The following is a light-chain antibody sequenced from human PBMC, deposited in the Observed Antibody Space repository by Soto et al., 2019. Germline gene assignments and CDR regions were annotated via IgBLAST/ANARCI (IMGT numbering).Light chain of an antibody. J-gene: IGLJ2*01. Sequence: QSVLTQPASVSGSPGQSITISCTGTGSDVGGYNYVSWYQQHPGKAPKLMIFEVSDRPSGASIRFSGSKSGNTASLTISGLQTEDEADYYCSSYTDTGHVVFGRGTKLTVL. V-gene: IGLV2-14*01. CDR3: SSYTDTGHVV. CDR2: EVS. CDR1: GSDVGGYNY.